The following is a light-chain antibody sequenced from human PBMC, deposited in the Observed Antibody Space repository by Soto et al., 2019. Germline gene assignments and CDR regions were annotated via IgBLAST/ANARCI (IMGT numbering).Light chain of an antibody. Sequence: EIVLTQSPGTLSLSPGERATLSCRTSQSVSSSYLAWYQQKPGQAPRLLIYGASSRATGIPARFSASGSGTDFTLTISRLEPEDFAVYYCQQYGRSWWTFGQGTKVEIK. CDR1: QSVSSSY. V-gene: IGKV3-20*01. CDR2: GAS. J-gene: IGKJ1*01. CDR3: QQYGRSWWT.